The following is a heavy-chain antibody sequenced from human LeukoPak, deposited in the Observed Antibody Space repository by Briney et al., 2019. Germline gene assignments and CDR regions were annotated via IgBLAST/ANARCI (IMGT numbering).Heavy chain of an antibody. Sequence: GGSLRLSCAASGFTFSTYRMNWVRQAPGKGLEWVSSISSSSSYMYYADSLKGRFTISRDNSKNTVYLQMNSLRAEDTAVYYCARGGLWGVRAIVGLNNYYGMDVWGQGTTVTVSS. J-gene: IGHJ6*02. CDR2: ISSSSSYM. CDR3: ARGGLWGVRAIVGLNNYYGMDV. CDR1: GFTFSTYR. V-gene: IGHV3-21*01. D-gene: IGHD1-26*01.